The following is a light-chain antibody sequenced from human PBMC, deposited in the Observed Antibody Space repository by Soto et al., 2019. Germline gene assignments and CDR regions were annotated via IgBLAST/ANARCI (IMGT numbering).Light chain of an antibody. CDR1: SSNIGSNS. CDR3: AAWDDSLSGVV. V-gene: IGLV1-44*01. J-gene: IGLJ2*01. Sequence: QSVLTQPPSASGTPGQRVTISCSGSSSNIGSNSVNWFQQLPGTAPKLLIYSNNQRPSGVPDRFSGSKSGTSASLAISGLQSEAEADYYCAAWDDSLSGVVFGGGTKLTVL. CDR2: SNN.